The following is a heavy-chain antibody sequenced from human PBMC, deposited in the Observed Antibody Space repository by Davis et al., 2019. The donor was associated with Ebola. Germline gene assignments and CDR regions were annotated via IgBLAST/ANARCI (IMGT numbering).Heavy chain of an antibody. J-gene: IGHJ4*02. CDR2: IDWDDDK. CDR3: TRVGQWLEFDY. CDR1: GLSPSTSGMR. V-gene: IGHV2-70*04. Sequence: SGPTLAKPTQTLTLTCTFSGLSPSTSGMRVSWIRQPPGKALEWPARIDWDDDKFYSTSLKTRLTISKDTSKNQVVLTMTNMDPVDTATYYCTRVGQWLEFDYWGQGTLVTVSS. D-gene: IGHD6-19*01.